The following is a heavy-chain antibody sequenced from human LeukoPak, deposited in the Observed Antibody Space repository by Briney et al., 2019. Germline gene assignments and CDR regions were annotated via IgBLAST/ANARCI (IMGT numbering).Heavy chain of an antibody. V-gene: IGHV4-34*01. CDR1: GGSFSGYY. Sequence: SETLSLTCAVYGGSFSGYYWSWIRQPPGKGLGWIGEINHSGSTNYNPSLKSRVTISVDTSKNQFSLKLSSVTAADTAVYYCARAGSGRYPDYWGQGALVTV. D-gene: IGHD3-10*01. J-gene: IGHJ4*02. CDR2: INHSGST. CDR3: ARAGSGRYPDY.